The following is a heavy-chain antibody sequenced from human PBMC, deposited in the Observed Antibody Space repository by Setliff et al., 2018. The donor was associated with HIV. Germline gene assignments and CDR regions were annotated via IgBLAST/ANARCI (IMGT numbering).Heavy chain of an antibody. J-gene: IGHJ2*01. CDR1: GGTVNSGGYY. CDR3: ARGTPDHEVWYFDL. V-gene: IGHV4-31*03. Sequence: LSLTCTVSGGTVNSGGYYWSWIRQHPGKGLERIGYIYHSGSTYYNLSLKSRVTISVDTSKNQFSLKLSSVTAADTAIYYCARGTPDHEVWYFDLWGRGTLVTVSS. CDR2: IYHSGST.